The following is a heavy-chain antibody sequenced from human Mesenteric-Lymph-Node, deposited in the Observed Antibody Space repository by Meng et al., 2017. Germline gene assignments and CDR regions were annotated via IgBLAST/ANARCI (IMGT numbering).Heavy chain of an antibody. D-gene: IGHD1-26*01. Sequence: GRLVGSGGGVVQVGRSLCLSCRASGFGFSGYGMHWVRQAPGMRLEWVAVIWYDGSKTFYADSVKGRFTISRDNSKNMAYLQMNNLRSDDTAVYYCARVEVGITSGDYWGQGTLVTVSS. V-gene: IGHV3-33*01. J-gene: IGHJ4*02. CDR1: GFGFSGYG. CDR2: IWYDGSKT. CDR3: ARVEVGITSGDY.